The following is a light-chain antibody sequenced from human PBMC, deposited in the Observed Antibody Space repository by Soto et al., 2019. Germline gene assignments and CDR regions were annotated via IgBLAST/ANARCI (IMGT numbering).Light chain of an antibody. CDR2: LNSDGSH. V-gene: IGLV4-69*01. Sequence: QSVLTQSPSASASLGASVKLTCTLSSGHSSYAIAWHQQQPEKGPRYLMNLNSDGSHSKGDGIPDRSSGSSSGAERYLTSSSPQSEDEADYYCPTWGTGTYVVFGGGTKLTVL. J-gene: IGLJ2*01. CDR1: SGHSSYA. CDR3: PTWGTGTYVV.